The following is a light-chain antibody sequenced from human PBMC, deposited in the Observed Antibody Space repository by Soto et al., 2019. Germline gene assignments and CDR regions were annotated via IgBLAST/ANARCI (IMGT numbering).Light chain of an antibody. CDR3: QQYNNWPPIT. Sequence: EIVMTQSPATLSVSPGERATLSCRASQSVSSNLAWYQQKPGQAPRLLIYGASTRATGIPARFSGSESGTEFILTTNSLQSEDFAVYYCQQYNNWPPITFGQGKRLEIK. V-gene: IGKV3-15*01. CDR2: GAS. CDR1: QSVSSN. J-gene: IGKJ5*01.